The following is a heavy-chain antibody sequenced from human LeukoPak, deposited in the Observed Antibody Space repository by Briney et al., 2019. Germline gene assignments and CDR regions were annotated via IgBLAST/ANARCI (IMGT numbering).Heavy chain of an antibody. V-gene: IGHV4-59*08. CDR3: ARHYYHRSGYFYQDY. D-gene: IGHD3-22*01. CDR1: GGSISGYY. CDR2: IYYSGST. J-gene: IGHJ4*02. Sequence: SETLSLTCTVSGGSISGYYWSWIRQSPGKGLEWIGYIYYSGSTDYNPSLKSRVTISVDTSKNQFSLKLSTVTAADTAVYYCARHYYHRSGYFYQDYWGQGTLVTVSS.